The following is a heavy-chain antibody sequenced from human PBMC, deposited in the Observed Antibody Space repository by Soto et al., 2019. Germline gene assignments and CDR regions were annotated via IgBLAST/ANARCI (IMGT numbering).Heavy chain of an antibody. CDR1: GFTFSSYS. J-gene: IGHJ4*02. CDR3: AKSHTYYYDDDAYYYDGLDH. V-gene: IGHV3-23*01. Sequence: GGSLRLSCVASGFTFSSYSMSWVRQAPGKGLEWVSGFRAGGDDGTTYYADSVKGRFTISRDNSKNTLHLQMNSLRAEDTAVYYCAKSHTYYYDDDAYYYDGLDHWGQGTLVTVSS. CDR2: FRAGGDDGTT. D-gene: IGHD3-22*01.